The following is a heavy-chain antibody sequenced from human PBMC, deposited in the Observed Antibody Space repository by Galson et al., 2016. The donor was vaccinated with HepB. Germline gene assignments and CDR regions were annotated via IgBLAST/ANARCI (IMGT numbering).Heavy chain of an antibody. V-gene: IGHV3-7*05. CDR3: ARERFCSSATCYVGDAFHI. D-gene: IGHD2-2*01. J-gene: IGHJ3*02. CDR1: GFSFSSYW. CDR2: IKQDGSEK. Sequence: SLRLSCAASGFSFSSYWMHWVRQAPGKGLEWVAGIKQDGSEKYYVDSVKGRFTISRDNAKNSLYVQMDSLRAEDTAVYFCARERFCSSATCYVGDAFHIGGQGTMVTVSS.